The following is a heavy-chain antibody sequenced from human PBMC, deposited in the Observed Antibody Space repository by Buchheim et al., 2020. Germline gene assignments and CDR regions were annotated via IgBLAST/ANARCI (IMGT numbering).Heavy chain of an antibody. CDR1: GGSFSGYY. CDR2: INHSGST. J-gene: IGHJ4*02. D-gene: IGHD3-10*01. CDR3: ARGPPYYYGSGSYFVR. V-gene: IGHV4-34*01. Sequence: QVQLQQWGAGLLKPSETLPLTCAVYGGSFSGYYWSWIRQPPGKGLEWIGEINHSGSTNYNPSLKSRVTISVDTSKNQFSLKLSSVTAADTAVYYCARGPPYYYGSGSYFVRWGQGTL.